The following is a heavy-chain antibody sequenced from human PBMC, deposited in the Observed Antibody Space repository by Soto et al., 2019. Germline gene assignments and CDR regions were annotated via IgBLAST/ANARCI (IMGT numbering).Heavy chain of an antibody. CDR3: ARAAATGNGRRVDV. D-gene: IGHD6-13*01. J-gene: IGHJ6*02. CDR2: ISPYSGNT. V-gene: IGHV1-18*01. CDR1: GYIFVNYG. Sequence: ASVKVSCKASGYIFVNYGIAWVRQAPGQGLEWMGWISPYSGNTHYASKVQGRVTMTGDTSTTTVYMGLSSLTSDDTAVYYCARAAATGNGRRVDVWGQGTSVTVSS.